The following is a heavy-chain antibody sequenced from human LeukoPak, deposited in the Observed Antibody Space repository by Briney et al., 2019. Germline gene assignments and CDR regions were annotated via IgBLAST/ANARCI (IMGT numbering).Heavy chain of an antibody. J-gene: IGHJ4*02. V-gene: IGHV3-23*01. D-gene: IGHD3-22*01. CDR2: ISGSGGST. CDR3: ARVPPYYYDSSGYGPFDY. CDR1: GFTFSSYA. Sequence: PGGSLRLSCAASGFTFSSYAMSWVRQAPGKGLEWVSTISGSGGSTYYADSVKGRFTISRDNSKNTLYLQMNSLRAEDTAVYYCARVPPYYYDSSGYGPFDYWGQGTLVTVSS.